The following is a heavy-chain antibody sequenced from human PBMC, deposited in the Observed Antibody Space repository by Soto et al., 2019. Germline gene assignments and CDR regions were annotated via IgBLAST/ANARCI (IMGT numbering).Heavy chain of an antibody. CDR2: INGSGGGT. CDR3: AKEDLCMEGGGFLDF. CDR1: GFTFSNYA. V-gene: IGHV3-23*01. Sequence: EVQLLESGGGLLQPGGSLRLSCTASGFTFSNYAMTWVRQAPGKGLEWVATINGSGGGTYYADSVKGRFTISRDNSKNPVFLQMHNLRVEDTGVYYWAKEDLCMEGGGFLDFRGQGTLVTVSS. D-gene: IGHD2-15*01. J-gene: IGHJ4*02.